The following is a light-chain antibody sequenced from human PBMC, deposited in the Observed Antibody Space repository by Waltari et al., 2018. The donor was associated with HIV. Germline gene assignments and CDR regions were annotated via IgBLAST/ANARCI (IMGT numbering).Light chain of an antibody. CDR2: GAS. Sequence: DIVMTQFPDSLPVSLGERATINCKSSETILNSSNNEKYLAWYQLKPGQPPKLLIYGASTRESGVPDRFSGSGSGTDFTLTISSLQAEDVAIYYCQQYYSTPRTFGQGTEVEVK. CDR3: QQYYSTPRT. CDR1: ETILNSSNNEKY. J-gene: IGKJ1*01. V-gene: IGKV4-1*01.